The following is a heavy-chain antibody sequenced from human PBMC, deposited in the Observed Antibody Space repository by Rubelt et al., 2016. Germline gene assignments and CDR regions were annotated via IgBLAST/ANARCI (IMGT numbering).Heavy chain of an antibody. CDR3: ARRGVGATPILDY. V-gene: IGHV5-10-1*01. CDR2: IAHSDSYT. CDR1: GRRFSTYW. Sequence: EVQLVQSGSEVKKPGESLRISCKASGRRFSTYWFNWVRQMPGKGLEWMGRIAHSDSYTNYGPSFEGHVAMSVDTSISTAYLQWNSLKASDTAMYYCARRGVGATPILDYWGQGTLVTVSS. J-gene: IGHJ4*02. D-gene: IGHD1-26*01.